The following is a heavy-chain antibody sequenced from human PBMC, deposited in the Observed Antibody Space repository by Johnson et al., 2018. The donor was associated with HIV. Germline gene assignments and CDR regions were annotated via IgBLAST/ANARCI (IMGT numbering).Heavy chain of an antibody. J-gene: IGHJ3*02. Sequence: VQLVESGGGVVRPGESLRLSCAASGFTFSSYWMHWVRQAPGKGLVWVSRINSDGSSTSYADSVKGRFTISRDNAKNTLYLQMNSLRAEDTAVYYCASFWATGAFDIWGQGTMVTVSS. D-gene: IGHD3-10*01. CDR1: GFTFSSYW. CDR2: INSDGSST. CDR3: ASFWATGAFDI. V-gene: IGHV3-74*02.